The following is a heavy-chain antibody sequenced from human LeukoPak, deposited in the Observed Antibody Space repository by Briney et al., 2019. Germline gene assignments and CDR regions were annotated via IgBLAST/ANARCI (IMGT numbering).Heavy chain of an antibody. CDR3: ARAYSSSWYVDY. CDR1: GYTLTELS. J-gene: IGHJ4*02. D-gene: IGHD6-13*01. Sequence: ASVKVSCKVSGYTLTELSMHWVRQAPGKGLEWMGGFDPEDGETIYAQKFQGRVTMTEDTSTDTAYMELSSLRSEDTAVYYCARAYSSSWYVDYWGQGTLVTVSS. CDR2: FDPEDGET. V-gene: IGHV1-24*01.